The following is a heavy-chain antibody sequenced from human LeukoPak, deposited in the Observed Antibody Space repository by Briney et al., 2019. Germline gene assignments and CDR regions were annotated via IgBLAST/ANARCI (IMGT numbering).Heavy chain of an antibody. J-gene: IGHJ5*02. V-gene: IGHV4-4*07. CDR1: GGSISDYF. CDR2: IYSSGST. D-gene: IGHD6-13*01. Sequence: SETLSLTCTVSGGSISDYFLNWIRQPAGKGLEWIGRIYSSGSTNYNPSLKSRVTMSLDMSKNQFSLKLSSMTAADTAVYYCASIDSSWYFTWGQGALVTVSS. CDR3: ASIDSSWYFT.